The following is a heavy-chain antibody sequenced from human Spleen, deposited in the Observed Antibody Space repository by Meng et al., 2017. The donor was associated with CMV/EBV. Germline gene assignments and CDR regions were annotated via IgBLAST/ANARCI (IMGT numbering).Heavy chain of an antibody. Sequence: SVKVSCKASGGTFSSHAISWVRQAPGQGPEWMGGIIPILDIADNAQKFQGRVTITADTSTSTAYMELTSLRSEDTAVYYCAREVDYWGQGTLVTVSS. CDR3: AREVDY. V-gene: IGHV1-69*10. J-gene: IGHJ4*02. CDR1: GGTFSSHA. CDR2: IIPILDIA.